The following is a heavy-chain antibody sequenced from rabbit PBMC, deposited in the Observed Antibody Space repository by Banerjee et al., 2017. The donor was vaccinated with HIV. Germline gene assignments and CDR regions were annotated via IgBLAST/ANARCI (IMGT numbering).Heavy chain of an antibody. CDR1: GFSFSSSYW. V-gene: IGHV1S45*01. D-gene: IGHD4-2*01. CDR2: IDVGSGST. Sequence: QEQLEESGGDLVKSEGSLTLTCTASGFSFSSSYWICWVRQAPGKGLEWIACIDVGSGSTYYASWAKGRFTISKTSSTTVALQMTSLTAADTATYFCARGSAYAGAGYALWGPGTLSPS. CDR3: ARGSAYAGAGYAL. J-gene: IGHJ4*01.